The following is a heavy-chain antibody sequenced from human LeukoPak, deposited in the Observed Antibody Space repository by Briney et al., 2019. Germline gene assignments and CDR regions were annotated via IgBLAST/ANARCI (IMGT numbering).Heavy chain of an antibody. CDR2: ISSSSSYI. CDR1: GFTFCSYS. CDR3: ARDPMVRGYPGDFDY. J-gene: IGHJ4*02. D-gene: IGHD3-10*01. V-gene: IGHV3-21*01. Sequence: GGSLRLSCAASGFTFCSYSMNWVRQAPGKGLEWVSSISSSSSYIYYADSVKGRFTISRDNAKNSLYLQMNSLRAEDTAVYYCARDPMVRGYPGDFDYWGQGTLVTVSS.